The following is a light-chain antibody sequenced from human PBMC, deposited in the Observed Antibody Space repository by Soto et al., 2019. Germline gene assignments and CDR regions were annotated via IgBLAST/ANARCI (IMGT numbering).Light chain of an antibody. CDR2: TAS. CDR1: QAIRYD. Sequence: AIQMTQSPSSLSASVGDRVIITCRASQAIRYDLGWYQQKPGKAPKLLIYTASTLQSGVPSRFSGSGSGAEFTLTIRSLQPEDSATYYCLHDYSYPRTFGQRTKVDIK. V-gene: IGKV1-6*01. J-gene: IGKJ1*01. CDR3: LHDYSYPRT.